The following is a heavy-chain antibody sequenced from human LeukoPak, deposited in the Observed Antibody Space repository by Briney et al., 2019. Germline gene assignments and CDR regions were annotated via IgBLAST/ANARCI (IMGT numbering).Heavy chain of an antibody. V-gene: IGHV4-39*01. D-gene: IGHD3-16*01. CDR3: ARHVGGVRPKNWFDP. J-gene: IGHJ5*02. CDR1: GGSISSSSYY. CDR2: IYYSGST. Sequence: KPSETLSLTCTVSGGSISSSSYYWGWIRQPPGKGLEWIGSIYYSGSTYYHPSLKGRVPISVYPAQNHFSLKLSSVRAADSAVYYCARHVGGVRPKNWFDPWGQGTLVTVSS.